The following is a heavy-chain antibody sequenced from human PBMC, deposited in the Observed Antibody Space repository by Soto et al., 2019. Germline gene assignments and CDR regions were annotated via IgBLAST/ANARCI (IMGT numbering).Heavy chain of an antibody. CDR2: IIPILGIA. Sequence: QVQLVQSGAEVKKPESSVKVSCKASGGTFSSYTISWVRQAPGQGLEWMGRIIPILGIANYAQKFQGRVTITADKSTSTAYMELSSLRSEDTAVYYCARGRGQQLVLVYWGQGTLVTVSS. V-gene: IGHV1-69*02. CDR3: ARGRGQQLVLVY. J-gene: IGHJ4*02. D-gene: IGHD6-13*01. CDR1: GGTFSSYT.